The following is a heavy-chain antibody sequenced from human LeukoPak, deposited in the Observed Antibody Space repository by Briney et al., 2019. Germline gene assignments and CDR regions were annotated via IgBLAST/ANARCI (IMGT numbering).Heavy chain of an antibody. CDR3: ARDVGGDYSDAFDI. J-gene: IGHJ3*02. Sequence: QAGGSLRLSCSASGFTFSAYAMYWIRQAPGKGLEWVSVIYSGGSTYYADSVKGRFTISRDNSKNTLYLQMNSLRAEDTAVYYCARDVGGDYSDAFDIWGQGTMVTVSS. CDR2: IYSGGST. V-gene: IGHV3-66*01. D-gene: IGHD4-17*01. CDR1: GFTFSAYA.